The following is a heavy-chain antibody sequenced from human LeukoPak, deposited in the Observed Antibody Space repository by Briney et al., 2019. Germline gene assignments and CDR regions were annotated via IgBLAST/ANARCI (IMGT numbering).Heavy chain of an antibody. J-gene: IGHJ6*03. CDR2: IYHSGST. CDR3: ARGFTMIRGIMRYMDV. CDR1: GGSISSYF. V-gene: IGHV4-59*01. Sequence: SETLSLTCTVSGGSISSYFWSLIRQPPGKGLEWIGYIYHSGSTHYNPSLKSRVTISVDTSKNQFSLKLTSVTAADTAVYYCARGFTMIRGIMRYMDVWGKGTTVTISS. D-gene: IGHD3-10*01.